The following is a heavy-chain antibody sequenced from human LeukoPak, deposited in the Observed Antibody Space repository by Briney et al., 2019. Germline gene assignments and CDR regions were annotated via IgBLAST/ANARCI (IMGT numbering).Heavy chain of an antibody. CDR2: IYSSGST. Sequence: SETLSLTCNVSGGSIRGYYWSWIRQPPGKGLEWIGYIYSSGSTNYNPSLKSRVTMSVDTSKNQFSLKVSSVTAADTAVYYCARGQIHNWFDPWGQGTLVTVSS. J-gene: IGHJ5*02. V-gene: IGHV4-59*08. CDR1: GGSIRGYY. CDR3: ARGQIHNWFDP.